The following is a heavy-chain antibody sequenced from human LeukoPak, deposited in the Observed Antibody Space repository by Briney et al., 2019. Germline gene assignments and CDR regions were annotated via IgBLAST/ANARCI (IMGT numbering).Heavy chain of an antibody. V-gene: IGHV4-39*02. CDR3: AREPSSGYYIPSFDY. J-gene: IGHJ4*02. Sequence: SETLSLTCTVSGGSISSSSYYWGWIRQPPGKGLEWVGSIYYSGSTYYNPSLKSRVTISVDTSKNQFSLKLSSVTAADTAVYYCAREPSSGYYIPSFDYWGQGTLVTVSS. CDR1: GGSISSSSYY. D-gene: IGHD3-22*01. CDR2: IYYSGST.